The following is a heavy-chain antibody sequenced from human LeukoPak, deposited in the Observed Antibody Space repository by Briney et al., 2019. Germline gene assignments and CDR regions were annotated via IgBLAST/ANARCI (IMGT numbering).Heavy chain of an antibody. CDR2: TSSDGGGT. Sequence: PGGSLRLSCAASGFTFSGYAIHWVRQAPGKGLEYVSGTSSDGGGTYYANSVKGRFAISRDNSKNTLYLQMGSLRAEDMAVYYCARSGSRSVSSAFDYWGQGTLVTVYS. CDR1: GFTFSGYA. V-gene: IGHV3-64*01. D-gene: IGHD2-15*01. J-gene: IGHJ4*02. CDR3: ARSGSRSVSSAFDY.